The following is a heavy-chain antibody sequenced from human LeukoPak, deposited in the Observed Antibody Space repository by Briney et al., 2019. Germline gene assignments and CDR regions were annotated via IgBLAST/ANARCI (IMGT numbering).Heavy chain of an antibody. D-gene: IGHD6-25*01. V-gene: IGHV4-34*01. Sequence: KPSETLSLTCAVYGGSFSGYYWSWIRQPPGKGLEWIGEINHSGSTNYNPSLKSRVTISVDTSKNQFSLKLSSVTAADTAVYYCARGQRLTHPDYYYYGMDVWGQGTTVTVSS. J-gene: IGHJ6*02. CDR1: GGSFSGYY. CDR3: ARGQRLTHPDYYYYGMDV. CDR2: INHSGST.